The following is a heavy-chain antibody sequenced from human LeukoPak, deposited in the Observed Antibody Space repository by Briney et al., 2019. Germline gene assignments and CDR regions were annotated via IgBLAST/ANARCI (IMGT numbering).Heavy chain of an antibody. CDR2: ISGSGGST. J-gene: IGHJ4*02. D-gene: IGHD3-22*01. V-gene: IGHV3-23*01. CDR3: AEATYYYDSSGSFDY. Sequence: PGGSLRLSCAASGFTFSSYAMSWVRQAPGKGLEWVSAISGSGGSTYYADSVKGRFTISRDNSKNTLYLQMNSLRAEDTAVYYCAEATYYYDSSGSFDYWGQGTLVTVSS. CDR1: GFTFSSYA.